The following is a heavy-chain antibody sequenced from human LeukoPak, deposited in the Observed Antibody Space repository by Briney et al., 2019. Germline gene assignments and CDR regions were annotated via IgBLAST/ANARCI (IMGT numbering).Heavy chain of an antibody. J-gene: IGHJ4*02. CDR3: APTAAKSGTYYLDY. D-gene: IGHD1-26*01. CDR2: INPDTGAT. CDR1: GYRFTGYS. V-gene: IGHV1-2*02. Sequence: ASVNVSCKASGYRFTGYSMHWVRQAPGQGLEWMGWINPDTGATNYAQKFQGRVTMTRDTSISTAYMELSSLRSDDTAVYYCAPTAAKSGTYYLDYWGQGTLVTVSS.